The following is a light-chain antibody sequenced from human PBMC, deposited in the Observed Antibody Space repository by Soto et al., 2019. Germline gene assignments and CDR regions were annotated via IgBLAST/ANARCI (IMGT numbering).Light chain of an antibody. CDR3: QQRSNWPYT. V-gene: IGKV3D-11*01. Sequence: EIVLTQSPATLSLSPGERATLSCRASQGVSSYLAWYQQKPGQAPRLLIYDASNRATGIPARFSSSGPGTDFTLTISSLEPEDFAVYYCQQRSNWPYTFGQGTKLEIK. J-gene: IGKJ2*01. CDR2: DAS. CDR1: QGVSSY.